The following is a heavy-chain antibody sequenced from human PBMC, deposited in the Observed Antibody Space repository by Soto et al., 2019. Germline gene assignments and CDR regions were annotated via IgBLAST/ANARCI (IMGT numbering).Heavy chain of an antibody. Sequence: GGSLRLSCAASGFICSSYDMSWVRQAPGKGLEWVSTILVDGRTFYVDSVKGRFTISRDSSKNTVYLQMNSLTAGDTALYYCAKAAATGGGAFDICGQGTMVTVSS. CDR3: AKAAATGGGAFDI. CDR1: GFICSSYD. J-gene: IGHJ3*02. CDR2: ILVDGRT. V-gene: IGHV3-23*01. D-gene: IGHD2-8*02.